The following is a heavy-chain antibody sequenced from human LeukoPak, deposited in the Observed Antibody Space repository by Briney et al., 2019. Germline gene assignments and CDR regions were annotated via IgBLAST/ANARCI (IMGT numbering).Heavy chain of an antibody. V-gene: IGHV4-34*01. D-gene: IGHD3-22*01. Sequence: SETLSLTCAVYGGSFSGYYWGWIRQPPGKGLEWIGEINHSGSTNYNPSLKSRVTISVDTSKNQFSLKLSSVTAADTAVYYCARLPPTYYYDSSGYYIDDYWGQGTLVTVSS. CDR1: GGSFSGYY. J-gene: IGHJ4*02. CDR3: ARLPPTYYYDSSGYYIDDY. CDR2: INHSGST.